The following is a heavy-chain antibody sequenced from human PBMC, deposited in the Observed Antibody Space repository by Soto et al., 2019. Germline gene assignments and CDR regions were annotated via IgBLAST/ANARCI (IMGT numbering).Heavy chain of an antibody. J-gene: IGHJ4*02. Sequence: QVQLQESGPGLVKPSQTLSLTCTVSGGSISSGGYYWSWIRQHPEKGLEWIGYIYYSGSTYYNPSFKCRVTISVDTSKNKFSLRLSAVTAAVTVVYYCARVRPVILVDMDYCDYWGQGTLVTVSS. CDR1: GGSISSGGYY. D-gene: IGHD3-22*01. CDR3: ARVRPVILVDMDYCDY. V-gene: IGHV4-31*03. CDR2: IYYSGST.